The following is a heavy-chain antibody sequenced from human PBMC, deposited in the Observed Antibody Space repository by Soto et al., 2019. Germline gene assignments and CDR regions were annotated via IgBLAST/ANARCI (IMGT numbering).Heavy chain of an antibody. CDR2: IYPGDSDT. V-gene: IGHV5-51*01. CDR3: AGWSMGATPRSVAPLGYNN. D-gene: IGHD2-8*02. J-gene: IGHJ4*02. Sequence: PGESLKISGKGSGCSFTSYWIGWVRQMPGKGLEWMGIIYPGDSDTRYSPSFQGQVTISADKSISTAYLQWSSLKASDTAMYYWAGWSMGATPRSVAPLGYNNGGRETLVTVSS. CDR1: GCSFTSYW.